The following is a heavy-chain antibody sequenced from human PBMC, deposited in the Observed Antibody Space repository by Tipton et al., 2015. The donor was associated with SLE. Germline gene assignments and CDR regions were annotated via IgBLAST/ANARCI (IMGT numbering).Heavy chain of an antibody. CDR2: IHTDGSST. CDR3: ARDGPGIPIDD. Sequence: SLRLSCAASGFTFSTYWMHWVRQAPGKGLVWVSRIHTDGSSTNYADSVKGRFTISRDNAKNTLYLQMNSLRAEDTAVYYCARDGPGIPIDDWGQGMLVTVSS. D-gene: IGHD3-10*01. J-gene: IGHJ4*02. CDR1: GFTFSTYW. V-gene: IGHV3-74*01.